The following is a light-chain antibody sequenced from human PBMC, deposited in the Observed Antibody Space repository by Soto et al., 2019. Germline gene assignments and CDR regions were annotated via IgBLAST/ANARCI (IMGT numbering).Light chain of an antibody. Sequence: QSVPTQPASVSGSPGQSITISCTGTSSDVGGYNYVSWYQQHPGKAPKLMVYDVSNRPSGVSNRFSGSKSGNTASLIISGLQAEDEADYYCSSYTSTSTLVVFGTGTKLTVL. J-gene: IGLJ1*01. CDR1: SSDVGGYNY. CDR2: DVS. V-gene: IGLV2-14*01. CDR3: SSYTSTSTLVV.